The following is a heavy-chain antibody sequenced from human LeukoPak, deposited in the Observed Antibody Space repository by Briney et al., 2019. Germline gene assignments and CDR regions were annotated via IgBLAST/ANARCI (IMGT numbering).Heavy chain of an antibody. CDR3: ARDLASTISGSYSPFDY. J-gene: IGHJ4*02. V-gene: IGHV3-48*04. Sequence: GGSLRLSCAASGFTFSSYSMNWVRQAPGKGLEWVSYISSSSSTIYYADSVKGRFTISRDNAKNSLYLQMNSLRAEDTAVYYCARDLASTISGSYSPFDYWGQGTLVTVSS. D-gene: IGHD1-26*01. CDR2: ISSSSSTI. CDR1: GFTFSSYS.